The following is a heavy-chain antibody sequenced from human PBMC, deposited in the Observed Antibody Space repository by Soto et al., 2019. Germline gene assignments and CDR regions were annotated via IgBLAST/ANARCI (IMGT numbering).Heavy chain of an antibody. CDR2: IYSGGST. D-gene: IGHD6-19*01. Sequence: EVQLVESGGGLVQPGGSLRLSCAASGFTVSSNYMSWVRQAPGKGLEWVSVIYSGGSTYYADSVKGRFTISRDNSKNTLYLQMNSLRAEDTAVYYCARERRTVAGTDYGGQGTLVTVSS. CDR3: ARERRTVAGTDY. CDR1: GFTVSSNY. J-gene: IGHJ4*02. V-gene: IGHV3-66*01.